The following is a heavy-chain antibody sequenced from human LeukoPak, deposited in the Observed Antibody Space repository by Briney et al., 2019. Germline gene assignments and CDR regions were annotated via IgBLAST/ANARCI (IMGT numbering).Heavy chain of an antibody. J-gene: IGHJ6*03. V-gene: IGHV3-7*03. Sequence: GGSLRLSCAASGFSLSSYWMSWVRQAPGKGLEWVANIKEDGSEKYYVDSVKGRFTISRDNARNSLYLQRNSLRAEDTALYYCARGRSGYYTDVWGKGTTVTVSS. CDR2: IKEDGSEK. D-gene: IGHD3-16*01. CDR1: GFSLSSYW. CDR3: ARGRSGYYTDV.